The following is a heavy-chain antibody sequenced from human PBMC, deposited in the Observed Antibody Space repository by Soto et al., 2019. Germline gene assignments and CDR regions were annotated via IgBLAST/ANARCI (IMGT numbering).Heavy chain of an antibody. V-gene: IGHV1-18*04. Sequence: ASVKVSCKASGYTFTSYGISWVRQAPGQGLEWMGWISAYNGNTNYAQKLQGRVTMTTDTSTSTAYMELRSLRSDDTAVYYCARDVAVAGSGGGMDVWGQGTTVTVSS. J-gene: IGHJ6*02. CDR3: ARDVAVAGSGGGMDV. D-gene: IGHD6-19*01. CDR2: ISAYNGNT. CDR1: GYTFTSYG.